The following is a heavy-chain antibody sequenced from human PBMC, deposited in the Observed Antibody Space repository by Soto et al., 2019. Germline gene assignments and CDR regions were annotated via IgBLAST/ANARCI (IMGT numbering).Heavy chain of an antibody. Sequence: EVQLLESGGGLVQPGGSLRLSCAASGFTFSSYAMSWVRQAPGKGLEWVSAISGSGGSTYYADSVKGRFTISRDNSTNTLYLQMNSLRAEDTAVYYCAKDSDYYGSGNYFDYWGQGTLVTVSS. J-gene: IGHJ4*02. CDR3: AKDSDYYGSGNYFDY. V-gene: IGHV3-23*01. CDR2: ISGSGGST. D-gene: IGHD3-10*01. CDR1: GFTFSSYA.